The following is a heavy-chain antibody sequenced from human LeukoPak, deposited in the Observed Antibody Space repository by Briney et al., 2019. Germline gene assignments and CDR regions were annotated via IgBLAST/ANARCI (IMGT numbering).Heavy chain of an antibody. Sequence: SETLSLTCAVSGGSFSGYYWSWIRQPPGKGLEWIGEINHSGSTNYNPSLKSRVTISVDTSKNQFSLKLSSVTAADTAVYYCARYRTHYYYYMDVWGKGTTVTVSS. J-gene: IGHJ6*03. CDR2: INHSGST. CDR3: ARYRTHYYYYMDV. V-gene: IGHV4-34*01. CDR1: GGSFSGYY. D-gene: IGHD1-7*01.